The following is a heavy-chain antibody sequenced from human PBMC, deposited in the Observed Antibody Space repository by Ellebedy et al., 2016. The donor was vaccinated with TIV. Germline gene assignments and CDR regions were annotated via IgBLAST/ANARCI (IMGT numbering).Heavy chain of an antibody. V-gene: IGHV1-18*01. Sequence: ASVKVSXKASGYTFTSYGISWVRQAPGQGLEWMGWISAYNGNTNYAQKLQGRVTMTTDTSTSTAYMELRSLRSDDTAVYYCARDRAYYDSSFTDYYGMDVWGQGTTVTVSS. CDR3: ARDRAYYDSSFTDYYGMDV. J-gene: IGHJ6*02. D-gene: IGHD3-22*01. CDR1: GYTFTSYG. CDR2: ISAYNGNT.